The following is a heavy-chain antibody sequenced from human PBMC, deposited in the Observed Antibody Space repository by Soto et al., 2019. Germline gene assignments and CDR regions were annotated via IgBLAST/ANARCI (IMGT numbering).Heavy chain of an antibody. D-gene: IGHD1-1*01. CDR3: VRQLGISDAGDC. Sequence: PGESLKISCSVYGYTFTTYWIAWVRQMPGRGLEWMGRIDPSDSYTNYSPSFQGHVTVSVDKSINTAYLQWTSLKASDTAVYYCVRQLGISDAGDCWGQGTLVTVSS. CDR1: GYTFTTYW. V-gene: IGHV5-10-1*01. CDR2: IDPSDSYT. J-gene: IGHJ4*02.